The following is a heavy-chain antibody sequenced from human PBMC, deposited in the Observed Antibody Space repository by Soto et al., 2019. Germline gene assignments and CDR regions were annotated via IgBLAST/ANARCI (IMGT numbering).Heavy chain of an antibody. CDR1: GFTFSGSA. J-gene: IGHJ6*02. Sequence: EVQLVESGGGLVQPGGSLKLSCAASGFTFSGSAMHWVRQTSGKGLEWVGHVRRKANNYATSYSASVEGRFTISRDDSKDTAYLQMTYLKAEDTAMYYCARQWRTSVHGTDYNYGMDVWGQGTTVTVSS. V-gene: IGHV3-73*02. CDR3: ARQWRTSVHGTDYNYGMDV. D-gene: IGHD6-19*01. CDR2: VRRKANNYAT.